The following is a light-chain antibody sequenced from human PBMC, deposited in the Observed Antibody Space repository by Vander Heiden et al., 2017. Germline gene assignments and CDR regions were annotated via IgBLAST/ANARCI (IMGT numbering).Light chain of an antibody. J-gene: IGKJ2*03. Sequence: DIVMTQSPDSLAAPLGARATFHSKSSQIVLYSSNNKNYLAWYQQKPGQPPKLLIYWASTRESGVPDRFSGSGSGTDFNLTISSLQAEDVAVYYCQQDSSTPSSF. V-gene: IGKV4-1*01. CDR1: QIVLYSSNNKNY. CDR3: QQDSSTPSS. CDR2: WAS.